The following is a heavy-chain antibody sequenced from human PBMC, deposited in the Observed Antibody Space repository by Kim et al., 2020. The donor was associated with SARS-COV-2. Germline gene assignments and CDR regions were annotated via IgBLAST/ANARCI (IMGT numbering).Heavy chain of an antibody. V-gene: IGHV4-59*01. J-gene: IGHJ6*02. D-gene: IGHD6-19*01. Sequence: SRVTISVDTSKNQFSLKLSSVTAADTAVYYCARDREASGWGTTTTGGMDVWGQGTTVTVSS. CDR3: ARDREASGWGTTTTGGMDV.